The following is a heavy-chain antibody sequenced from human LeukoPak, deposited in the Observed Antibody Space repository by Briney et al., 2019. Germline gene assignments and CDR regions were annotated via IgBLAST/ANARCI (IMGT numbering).Heavy chain of an antibody. V-gene: IGHV4-34*01. D-gene: IGHD3-9*01. CDR2: INHSGST. CDR3: ARVPSYYDILTGYFRRPIWFDP. J-gene: IGHJ5*02. Sequence: SETLSLTCAVYGGFFSGYYWSWIRQPPGKGLEWIGEINHSGSTNYNPSLKSRVTISVDTSKNQFSLKLSSVAAADTAVYYCARVPSYYDILTGYFRRPIWFDPWGQGTLVTVSS. CDR1: GGFFSGYY.